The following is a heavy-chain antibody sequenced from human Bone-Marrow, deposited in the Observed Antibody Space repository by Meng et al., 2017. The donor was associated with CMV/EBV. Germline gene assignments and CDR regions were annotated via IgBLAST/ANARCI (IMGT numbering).Heavy chain of an antibody. CDR2: IRSKANSYAT. CDR3: TRHGGYCSSTSCYTVDY. CDR1: FSGSA. D-gene: IGHD2-2*02. V-gene: IGHV3-73*01. J-gene: IGHJ4*02. Sequence: FSGSALHWVRQASGKGLEWVGRIRSKANSYATAYAASVKGRFTISRDDSKNTAYLQMNSLKTEDTAVYYCTRHGGYCSSTSCYTVDYWGQGTLVTVSS.